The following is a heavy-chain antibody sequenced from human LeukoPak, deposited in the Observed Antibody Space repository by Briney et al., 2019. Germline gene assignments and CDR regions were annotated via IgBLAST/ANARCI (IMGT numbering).Heavy chain of an antibody. V-gene: IGHV3-48*02. CDR2: ISSSSSTI. CDR3: ARGDSSDWQAVDY. Sequence: PGRSLRLSCAASGFTFSSYSMNCVRQAPGKGLEWVSYISSSSSTIYYADSVKGRFTISRDNAKNSLYLQMNSLRDEDTAVYYCARGDSSDWQAVDYWGQGTLVTVSS. J-gene: IGHJ4*02. D-gene: IGHD6-19*01. CDR1: GFTFSSYS.